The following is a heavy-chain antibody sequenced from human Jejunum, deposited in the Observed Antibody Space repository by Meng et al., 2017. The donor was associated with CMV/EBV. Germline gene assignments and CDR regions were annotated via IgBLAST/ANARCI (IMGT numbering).Heavy chain of an antibody. CDR3: ARGAGYGYGIDY. Sequence: CAVHGASISSGGHYWSWIRQPPGKGLESIAYVQYSGTSYYNPSLQSRVTISVDTSKNHFSLNLSSVTAADTAVYFCARGAGYGYGIDYWGQGALVTVSS. CDR2: VQYSGTS. V-gene: IGHV4-30-4*01. D-gene: IGHD5-18*01. CDR1: GASISSGGHY. J-gene: IGHJ4*02.